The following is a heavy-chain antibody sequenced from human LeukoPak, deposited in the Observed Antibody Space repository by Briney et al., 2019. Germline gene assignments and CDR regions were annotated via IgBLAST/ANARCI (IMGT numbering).Heavy chain of an antibody. J-gene: IGHJ4*02. D-gene: IGHD5-12*01. CDR2: INSDGSST. CDR3: ARASSGYDNLDY. V-gene: IGHV3-74*01. CDR1: GFTFSSYW. Sequence: GGSLRLSCAASGFTFSSYWMHWVRQAPGKGLVWVSRINSDGSSTSYADSVKGRFTISRDNAKNTLYLQMNSLRAEDTAVYYCARASSGYDNLDYWGQGTLVTVSS.